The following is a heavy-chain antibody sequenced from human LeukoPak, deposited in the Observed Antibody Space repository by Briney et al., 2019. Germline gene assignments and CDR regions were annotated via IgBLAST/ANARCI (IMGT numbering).Heavy chain of an antibody. CDR3: ASPSPHSARGDAFDI. Sequence: SVKVSCKASGGTFSSYAICWVRQAPGQGLEWMGGIIPIFGTANYAQKFQGRVTITADESTSTAYMELSSLRSEDTAVYYCASPSPHSARGDAFDIWGQGTMVTVSS. CDR1: GGTFSSYA. CDR2: IIPIFGTA. J-gene: IGHJ3*02. V-gene: IGHV1-69*13.